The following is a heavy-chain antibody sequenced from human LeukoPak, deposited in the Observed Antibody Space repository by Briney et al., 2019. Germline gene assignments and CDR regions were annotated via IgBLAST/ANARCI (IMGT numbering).Heavy chain of an antibody. V-gene: IGHV3-23*01. Sequence: GGSLRLSCAASGFTFSSYAMSWVRQAPGKGLEWVSAISGSGGSTYYADSVKGRFTISRDNTKDSLYLQMSSLRAEDTAVYYCARDGTAPGLYFDLWGQGTLVTVSS. J-gene: IGHJ4*01. D-gene: IGHD6-13*01. CDR1: GFTFSSYA. CDR2: ISGSGGST. CDR3: ARDGTAPGLYFDL.